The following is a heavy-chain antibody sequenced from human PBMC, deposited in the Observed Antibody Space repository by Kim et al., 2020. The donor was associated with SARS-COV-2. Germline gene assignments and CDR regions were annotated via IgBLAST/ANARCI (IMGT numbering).Heavy chain of an antibody. J-gene: IGHJ4*02. CDR2: ISDYSGKT. Sequence: ASVKVSCKASGYTFNSYGISWVRQAPGQGLEWMGWISDYSGKTMYAQKVQGRVTLTIDTSTNTAYMELRSLRSDDTAIYYCVRDDGDYAIFDYWGQGTLVTVSS. CDR1: GYTFNSYG. D-gene: IGHD4-17*01. CDR3: VRDDGDYAIFDY. V-gene: IGHV1-18*01.